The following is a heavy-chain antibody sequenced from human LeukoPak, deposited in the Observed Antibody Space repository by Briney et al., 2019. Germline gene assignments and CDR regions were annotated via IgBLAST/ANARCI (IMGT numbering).Heavy chain of an antibody. Sequence: GGSLRLSCAASGFTFSSSAMSWVRQAPGKGLEWVSAISGSGGSTYYADSVKGRFTISRDNSKNTLYLQMNSLRAEDTAVYYCAKDRGRDGYNYWDYWGQGTLVTVSS. V-gene: IGHV3-23*01. CDR1: GFTFSSSA. J-gene: IGHJ4*02. CDR2: ISGSGGST. D-gene: IGHD5-24*01. CDR3: AKDRGRDGYNYWDY.